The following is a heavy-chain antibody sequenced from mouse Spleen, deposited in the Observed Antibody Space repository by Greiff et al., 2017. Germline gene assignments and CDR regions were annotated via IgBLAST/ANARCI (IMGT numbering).Heavy chain of an antibody. CDR3: TTDSYYGSSGFAY. CDR2: IDPEDGDT. Sequence: EVQLQQSGAELVRPGASVKLSCTASGFTIKDYYMHWVKQRPEQGLEWIGRIDPEDGDTEYAPKFQGKATMTADTSSNTAYLQLSSLTSEDTAVYYCTTDSYYGSSGFAYWGQGTLVTVSA. CDR1: GFTIKDYY. J-gene: IGHJ3*01. D-gene: IGHD1-1*01. V-gene: IGHV14-1*01.